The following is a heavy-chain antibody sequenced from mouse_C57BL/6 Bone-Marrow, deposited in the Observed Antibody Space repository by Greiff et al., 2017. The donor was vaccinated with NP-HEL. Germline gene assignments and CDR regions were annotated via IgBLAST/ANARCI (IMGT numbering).Heavy chain of an antibody. CDR3: AATALREFAY. V-gene: IGHV14-2*01. Sequence: VQLQQSGAELVKPGASVKLSCTASGFNIKDYYMHWVKQRTEQGLEWIGRIDPEDGETKYVPKFQGKATITADTSSNTAYLQLSSLTSEDTAVYYCAATALREFAYWGQGTLVTVSA. CDR2: IDPEDGET. J-gene: IGHJ3*01. D-gene: IGHD1-1*01. CDR1: GFNIKDYY.